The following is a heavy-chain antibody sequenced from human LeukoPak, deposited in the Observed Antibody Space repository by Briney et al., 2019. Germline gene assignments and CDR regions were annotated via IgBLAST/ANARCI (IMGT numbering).Heavy chain of an antibody. D-gene: IGHD2-15*01. V-gene: IGHV1-69*13. CDR1: GGTFSSYA. CDR3: ARVGYCSGGSCPRRNYYYYYMDV. Sequence: SVKVSCKASGGTFSSYAISWVRQAPGQGLEWMGGIIPILGTANYAQKFQGRVTITADESTSTAYMELSSLKSEDTAVYYCARVGYCSGGSCPRRNYYYYYMDVWGKGTTVTISS. J-gene: IGHJ6*03. CDR2: IIPILGTA.